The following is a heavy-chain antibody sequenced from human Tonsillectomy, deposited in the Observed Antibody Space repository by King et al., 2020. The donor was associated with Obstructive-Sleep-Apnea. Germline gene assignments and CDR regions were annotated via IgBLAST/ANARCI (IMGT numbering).Heavy chain of an antibody. CDR2: IYNNAST. CDR3: ARTILVVTGYFDP. Sequence: QLQESGPGLVSPSETLSLTCTVSGGSISTVNHYWVWIRQPPGKGLQWIGSIYNNASTYYNPSLRRRVTISVDTSTNQFSLKLNSVTAADTAVYYCARTILVVTGYFDPWGQGILVTVSS. CDR1: GGSISTVNHY. D-gene: IGHD2-21*02. J-gene: IGHJ5*02. V-gene: IGHV4-39*07.